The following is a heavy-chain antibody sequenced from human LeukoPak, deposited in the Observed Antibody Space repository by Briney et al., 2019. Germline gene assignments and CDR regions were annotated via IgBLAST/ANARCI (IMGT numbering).Heavy chain of an antibody. CDR3: ASLSIAAAGSGAFDI. CDR1: GYTFTSYY. CDR2: INPSGGST. V-gene: IGHV1-46*01. D-gene: IGHD6-13*01. Sequence: ASVKVSCKASGYTFTSYYMHWVRQAPGQGLEWMGIINPSGGSTSYAQKFQGRVTMTRDMSTSTGYMELSSLRSEDTAVYYCASLSIAAAGSGAFDIWGQGTMVTVSS. J-gene: IGHJ3*02.